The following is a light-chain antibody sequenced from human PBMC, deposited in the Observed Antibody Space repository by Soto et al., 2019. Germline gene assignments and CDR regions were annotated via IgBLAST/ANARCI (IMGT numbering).Light chain of an antibody. CDR2: GAS. Sequence: EIVLTQSPGTLSLSPGERATLSCRASQSVSSSYLAWYQQKPGQAPRLLIYGASSRATGIPDRFSGSASGTDFTLTISRLVPEDFAVYYCHQYDISPLTFGGGTKLEIK. J-gene: IGKJ4*01. CDR1: QSVSSSY. CDR3: HQYDISPLT. V-gene: IGKV3-20*01.